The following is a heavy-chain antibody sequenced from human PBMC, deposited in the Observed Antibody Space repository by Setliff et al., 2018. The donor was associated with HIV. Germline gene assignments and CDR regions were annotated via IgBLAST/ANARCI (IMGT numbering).Heavy chain of an antibody. CDR2: IYPGDSDT. Sequence: GESLKISCKSSGYSFTSYWIGWVRQMPGKGLEWMGIIYPGDSDTRYSPSFQGQVTISADKPISTAYLQWSSLKASDTAMYYCARGPLSSVWTGFYTGAFDIWGQGTTVTVTS. D-gene: IGHD3-3*01. CDR3: ARGPLSSVWTGFYTGAFDI. V-gene: IGHV5-51*04. J-gene: IGHJ3*02. CDR1: GYSFTSYW.